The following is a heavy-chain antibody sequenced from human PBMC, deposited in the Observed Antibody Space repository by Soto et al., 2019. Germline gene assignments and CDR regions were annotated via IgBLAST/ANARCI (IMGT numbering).Heavy chain of an antibody. D-gene: IGHD5-12*01. CDR3: ARGYSGYDAFDY. Sequence: NPSETLSLTCTVSGGSISSGGYYWSWIRQHPGKGLEWIGYIYYSGSTYYNPSLKSRVTISVDTSKNQFSLKLSSVTAADTAVYYCARGYSGYDAFDYWGQGTLVTVSS. V-gene: IGHV4-31*03. CDR1: GGSISSGGYY. CDR2: IYYSGST. J-gene: IGHJ4*02.